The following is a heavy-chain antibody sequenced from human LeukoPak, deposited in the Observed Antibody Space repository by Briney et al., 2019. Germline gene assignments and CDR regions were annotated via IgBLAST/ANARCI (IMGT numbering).Heavy chain of an antibody. J-gene: IGHJ4*02. Sequence: QTGGSLRLSCSASGFTFSRYATHWVRQAPGKGLEYVSGINDNGGRTHYGDSVKGRFSISRDNSKNTLHLQMSTLRAEDTALYYCVKDVGGSYAFDYWGQGILVTVAS. CDR2: INDNGGRT. D-gene: IGHD1-26*01. CDR3: VKDVGGSYAFDY. CDR1: GFTFSRYA. V-gene: IGHV3-64D*09.